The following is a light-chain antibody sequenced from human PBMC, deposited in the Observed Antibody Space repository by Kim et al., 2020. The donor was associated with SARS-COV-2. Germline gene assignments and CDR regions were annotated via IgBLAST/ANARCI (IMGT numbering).Light chain of an antibody. V-gene: IGKV3-15*01. CDR1: QSVSRN. Sequence: EIVMTQSPATLSVSPGERATLSCRASQSVSRNLAWYQQKPGQAPRLLIYGASTRATGFPARFSGSGSGTEFTLTISSLQSEDFAIYYCQQYKNWPPYTFGQVTELEIK. CDR2: GAS. J-gene: IGKJ2*01. CDR3: QQYKNWPPYT.